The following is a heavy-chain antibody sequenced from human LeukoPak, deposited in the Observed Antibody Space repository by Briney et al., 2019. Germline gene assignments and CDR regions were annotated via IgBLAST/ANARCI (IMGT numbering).Heavy chain of an antibody. CDR1: GYSFTSYW. J-gene: IGHJ5*02. V-gene: IGHV5-51*01. Sequence: GESLKISCKGSGYSFTSYWIGWVRQMPGKGLEWMGIIHPGDSDTRYSPSFQGQVTISADKSISTAYLQWSSLKASDTAMYYCARMLTTTLDWFDPWGQGTLVTVSS. CDR2: IHPGDSDT. CDR3: ARMLTTTLDWFDP. D-gene: IGHD4-17*01.